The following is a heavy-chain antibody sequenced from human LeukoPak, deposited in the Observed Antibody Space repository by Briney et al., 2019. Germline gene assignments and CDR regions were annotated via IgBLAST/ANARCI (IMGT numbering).Heavy chain of an antibody. CDR1: GFTFSSYS. CDR2: IYSGGST. J-gene: IGHJ4*02. D-gene: IGHD2-15*01. V-gene: IGHV3-66*01. Sequence: GGSLRLSCAASGFTFSSYSMNWVRQAPWKGLEWVSVIYSGGSTYYADSVKGRFTISRDNSKNTLYLQMNSLRAEDTAVYYCARYCSGGSCYSGVFDYWGQGTLVTVSS. CDR3: ARYCSGGSCYSGVFDY.